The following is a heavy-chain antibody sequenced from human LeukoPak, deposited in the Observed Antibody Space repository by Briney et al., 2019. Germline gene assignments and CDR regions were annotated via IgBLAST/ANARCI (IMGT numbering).Heavy chain of an antibody. CDR2: IYTSGST. CDR3: AREGFFDSSGYYYNWWFDP. CDR1: GGSISSGSYY. Sequence: SQTLSLACTVSGGSISSGSYYWSWIRQPAGKGLEWIGRIYTSGSTNYNPSLKSRVTMSVDTSKNQFSLKLSSVTAADTAVYYCAREGFFDSSGYYYNWWFDPWGQGTLVTVSS. J-gene: IGHJ5*02. V-gene: IGHV4-61*02. D-gene: IGHD3-22*01.